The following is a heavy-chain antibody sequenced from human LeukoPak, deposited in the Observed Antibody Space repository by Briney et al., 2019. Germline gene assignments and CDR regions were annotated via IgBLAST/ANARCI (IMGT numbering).Heavy chain of an antibody. CDR3: ARSVWRYCSSTSCYVD. CDR1: GGSISSYY. CDR2: IYYSGST. V-gene: IGHV4-59*01. J-gene: IGHJ4*02. Sequence: SETLSLTCTVSGGSISSYYWSWIRQPPGKGLEWIGYIYYSGSTNYNPSLKSRVTISVDTSKNQFSLKLSPVTAADTAVYYCARSVWRYCSSTSCYVDWGQGTLVTVSS. D-gene: IGHD2-2*01.